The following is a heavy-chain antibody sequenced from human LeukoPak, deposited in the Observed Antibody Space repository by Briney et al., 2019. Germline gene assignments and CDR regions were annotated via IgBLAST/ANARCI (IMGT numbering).Heavy chain of an antibody. CDR2: ISAYNGNT. CDR1: GYTFTSYG. CDR3: ARLYSRNTLVY. V-gene: IGHV1-18*01. D-gene: IGHD2-15*01. Sequence: GASVKVSCKASGYTFTSYGIRWVRQAPGQGLEWMGWISAYNGNTNYAQKLQGRVTMTTDTSTSTAYMDLRSLRSDDTAVYYCARLYSRNTLVYWGQGTLVTVSS. J-gene: IGHJ4*02.